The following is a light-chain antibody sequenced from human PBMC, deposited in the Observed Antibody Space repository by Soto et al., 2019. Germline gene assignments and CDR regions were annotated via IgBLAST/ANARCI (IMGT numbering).Light chain of an antibody. CDR2: AAS. J-gene: IGKJ4*01. CDR1: QSISSY. CDR3: QQNYSAPPHT. Sequence: DIQMTQSPSSLSASVGDRVTITCRASQSISSYLTWYQQKPGKAPKLLISAASSLQSGVTSRFGGSGPGTDFTLTISSLQPEDFATYYCQQNYSAPPHTFGGGTKVEIK. V-gene: IGKV1-39*01.